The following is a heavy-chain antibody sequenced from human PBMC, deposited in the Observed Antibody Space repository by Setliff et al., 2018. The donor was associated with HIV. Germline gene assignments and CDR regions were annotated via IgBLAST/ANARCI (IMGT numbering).Heavy chain of an antibody. D-gene: IGHD1-26*01. V-gene: IGHV1-46*03. Sequence: ASVKVSCKASGYSFTSYHIHWVRQAPGQGLEWMGRILPTSGGTPYAQKFQDRISLIRDTSTKTVYMELSSLRPEDTAVYYCTRVRYGGTYDAFDVWGQGTMVTVSS. J-gene: IGHJ3*01. CDR1: GYSFTSYH. CDR2: ILPTSGGT. CDR3: TRVRYGGTYDAFDV.